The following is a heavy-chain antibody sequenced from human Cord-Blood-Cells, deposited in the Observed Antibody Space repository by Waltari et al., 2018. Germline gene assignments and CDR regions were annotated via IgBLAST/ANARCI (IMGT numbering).Heavy chain of an antibody. V-gene: IGHV3-30*18. CDR1: GFTLRRYG. CDR2: IWYDGSNK. CDR3: AKDDYYDSSGYFDY. D-gene: IGHD3-22*01. J-gene: IGHJ4*02. Sequence: QVQLVESGGGVVQPGRSLRLSCAASGFTLRRYGMHWVRQAPGKGLEWVAVIWYDGSNKYYADSVKGRFTISRDNSKNTLYLQMNSLRAEDTAMYYCAKDDYYDSSGYFDYWGQGTLVTVSS.